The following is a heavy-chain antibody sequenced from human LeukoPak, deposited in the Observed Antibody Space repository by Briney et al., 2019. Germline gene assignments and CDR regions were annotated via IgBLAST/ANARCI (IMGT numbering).Heavy chain of an antibody. V-gene: IGHV3-7*01. CDR3: ARDTGRIYSNAYFPFFDY. Sequence: GGSLRLSCAASGFTFSNYWMGWVRQAPGKGLEWVANIKQDGSEKYYVDSVKGRFTISRDNAKNSLYLQVNSLRAEDTAVYYCARDTGRIYSNAYFPFFDYWGQGTLVTVSS. CDR1: GFTFSNYW. CDR2: IKQDGSEK. J-gene: IGHJ4*02. D-gene: IGHD2/OR15-2a*01.